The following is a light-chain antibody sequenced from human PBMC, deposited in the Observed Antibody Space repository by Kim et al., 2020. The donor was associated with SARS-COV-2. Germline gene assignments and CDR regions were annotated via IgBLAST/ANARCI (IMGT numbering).Light chain of an antibody. CDR2: AAS. V-gene: IGKV1-39*01. CDR1: QTISIY. J-gene: IGKJ5*01. CDR3: QQSYSTPIT. Sequence: DIQMTQSPSSLSASVGDRVTITCRASQTISIYLNWYQQKPGKAPKLLIYAASSLQSGVPSRFSGSGSGTDFTLTISSLQPEDFATYYWQQSYSTPITFGQGTRLEIK.